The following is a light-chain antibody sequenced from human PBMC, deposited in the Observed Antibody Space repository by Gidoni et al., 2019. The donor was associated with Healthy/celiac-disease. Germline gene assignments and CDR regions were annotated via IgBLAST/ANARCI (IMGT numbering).Light chain of an antibody. CDR1: KFGDKY. J-gene: IGLJ2*01. CDR2: QDS. Sequence: SYELTPPPSVSVSPGQTASITCSGDKFGDKYACWYQQKPGQSPVLVIYQDSKRPSGTPERFSSSNSGNTATLTISGTQAMDEADYYCQAWDSSTAGVVFGGGTKLTVL. CDR3: QAWDSSTAGVV. V-gene: IGLV3-1*01.